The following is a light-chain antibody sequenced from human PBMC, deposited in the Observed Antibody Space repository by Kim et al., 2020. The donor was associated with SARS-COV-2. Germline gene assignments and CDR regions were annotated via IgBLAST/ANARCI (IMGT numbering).Light chain of an antibody. Sequence: ALGQTAKITCGGNNIGSKNVHWYQQKPGQAPVLVIYRDSNRPSGIPERFSGSNSGNTATLTISRAQAGDEADYYCQVWDSSIDVVFGGGTQLTVL. V-gene: IGLV3-9*01. CDR1: NIGSKN. J-gene: IGLJ2*01. CDR3: QVWDSSIDVV. CDR2: RDS.